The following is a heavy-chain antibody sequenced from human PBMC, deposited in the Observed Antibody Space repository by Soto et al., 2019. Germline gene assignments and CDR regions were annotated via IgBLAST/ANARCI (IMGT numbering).Heavy chain of an antibody. V-gene: IGHV3-49*03. CDR2: IRSKANGGAT. CDR3: TRPYSSDWYGMTFDN. CDR1: GFTFCDYA. D-gene: IGHD6-19*01. J-gene: IGHJ4*02. Sequence: GSLRLSCTASGFTFCDYAMIWFRLSAFKGLEWVGFIRSKANGGATEYAASVRGGFYISRDDSKSVAYLQMNSLKTEDTAVYYCTRPYSSDWYGMTFDNWGQGTLVTVSS.